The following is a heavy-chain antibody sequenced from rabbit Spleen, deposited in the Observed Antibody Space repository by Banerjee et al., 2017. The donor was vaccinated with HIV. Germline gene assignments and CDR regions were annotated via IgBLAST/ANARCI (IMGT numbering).Heavy chain of an antibody. Sequence: QSLEESGGDLVKPGASLTLTCTASGVSFSSGYVMCWVRQAPGKGLEWIACIYVGSGGGTKYASWAKGRFTISKTSSTTVTLQMASLTGADTATYFCARDVVGYAGITYGYGTGFKLWGPGTLVTVS. CDR2: IYVGSGGGT. J-gene: IGHJ4*01. D-gene: IGHD8-1*01. CDR3: ARDVVGYAGITYGYGTGFKL. CDR1: GVSFSSGYV. V-gene: IGHV1S40*01.